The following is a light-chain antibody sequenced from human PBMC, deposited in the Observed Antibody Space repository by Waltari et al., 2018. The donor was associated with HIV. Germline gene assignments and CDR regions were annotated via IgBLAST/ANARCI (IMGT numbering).Light chain of an antibody. Sequence: QSVLTQPPSASGPPGQRVTISCSGARSDIGSNYVYWYQQLPGTAPKLLIYRNNQRLSGVPDRFSASKAGTSASLAISGLRSEDEADYYCAAWDVSLRGAYVFGTGTKVAVL. CDR3: AAWDVSLRGAYV. V-gene: IGLV1-47*01. CDR2: RNN. CDR1: RSDIGSNY. J-gene: IGLJ1*01.